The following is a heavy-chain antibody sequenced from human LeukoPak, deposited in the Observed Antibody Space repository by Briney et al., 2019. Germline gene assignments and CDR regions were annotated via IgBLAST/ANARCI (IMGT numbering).Heavy chain of an antibody. J-gene: IGHJ4*02. V-gene: IGHV1-8*01. CDR1: GYTFTGYD. D-gene: IGHD6-19*01. CDR2: MSPNSGST. CDR3: ARALSGCVLCFDY. Sequence: ASVKVSCKASGYTFTGYDINWLRQATGQGLEWMGWMSPNSGSTGYAQKFQGRVTMTRNTSIGTAYMELTSLRSEDTAVYYCARALSGCVLCFDYWGQGTLVTVSS.